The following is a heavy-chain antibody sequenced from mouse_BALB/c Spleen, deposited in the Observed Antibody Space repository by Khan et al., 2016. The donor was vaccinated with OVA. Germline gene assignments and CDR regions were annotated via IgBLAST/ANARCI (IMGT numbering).Heavy chain of an antibody. D-gene: IGHD1-1*01. Sequence: EVQLQESGPGLVKPSQSLSLTCTVTGYSITSDYAWDWIRQFPGNKLEWMGYLSYGGSTSSNPSLKSRISITRDTSKNQFFLQLNSVTTEDTATDYCARKNYYGYAMDYGGQGTSVTVSS. J-gene: IGHJ4*01. V-gene: IGHV3-2*02. CDR3: ARKNYYGYAMDY. CDR1: GYSITSDYA. CDR2: LSYGGST.